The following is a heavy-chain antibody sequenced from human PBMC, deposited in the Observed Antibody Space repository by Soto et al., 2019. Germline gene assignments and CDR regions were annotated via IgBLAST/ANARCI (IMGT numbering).Heavy chain of an antibody. Sequence: PSQTLSLSCFVVGASIIDTCWRSWVRQTPGKRLEWIGQIYHTGTTSYNPSLKNRVTISLDKSNNQFSLRLTSMTAADTAVYYCATLPPRIVVVMTDLPTWGQGTLVTVSS. J-gene: IGHJ5*02. CDR1: GASIIDTCW. CDR2: IYHTGTT. V-gene: IGHV4-4*02. CDR3: ATLPPRIVVVMTDLPT. D-gene: IGHD2-15*01.